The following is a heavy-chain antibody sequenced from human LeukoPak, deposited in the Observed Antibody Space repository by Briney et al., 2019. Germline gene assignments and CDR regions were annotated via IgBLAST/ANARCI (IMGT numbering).Heavy chain of an antibody. CDR2: IYSSGST. J-gene: IGHJ5*02. CDR1: GGSISSYY. CDR3: ARQLSYYYDGSAWVDP. V-gene: IGHV4-4*09. Sequence: PSGTLSLTCTVSGGSISSYYWSWIRQPPGKGLEWIGYIYSSGSTNYNPSLKSRVTISVDTSKTQYAMKLSSVTAANTAVYDCARQLSYYYDGSAWVDPCGEGSKLTAAS. D-gene: IGHD3-22*01.